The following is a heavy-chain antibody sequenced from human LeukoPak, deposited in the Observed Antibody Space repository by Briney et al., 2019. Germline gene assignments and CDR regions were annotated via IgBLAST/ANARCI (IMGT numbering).Heavy chain of an antibody. CDR1: GGSISSGGYY. D-gene: IGHD3-22*01. V-gene: IGHV4-30-2*01. CDR2: IYHRGST. J-gene: IGHJ4*02. CDR3: ARNGGGGYIDY. Sequence: SETLSLTCTVSGGSISSGGYYWSWIRQPPGKGLEWIGYIYHRGSTYYNPSLKSRVTIAVDRSKNQFSLKLSSVTAADTAVFFCARNGGGGYIDYWGQGTLVTVSS.